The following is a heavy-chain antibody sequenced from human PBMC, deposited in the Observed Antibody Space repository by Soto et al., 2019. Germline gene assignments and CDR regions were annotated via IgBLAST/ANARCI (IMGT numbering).Heavy chain of an antibody. V-gene: IGHV4-4*02. CDR1: GGSISSSNW. Sequence: SETLSLTCAVSGGSISSSNWWSWVRQPPGKGLEWIGEIYHSGSTNYNPSLRSRVTISVDKSKNQFSLKLSSVTDADTAVYYCARDIAVAGKDYWGQGTLVTVSS. CDR2: IYHSGST. D-gene: IGHD6-19*01. J-gene: IGHJ4*02. CDR3: ARDIAVAGKDY.